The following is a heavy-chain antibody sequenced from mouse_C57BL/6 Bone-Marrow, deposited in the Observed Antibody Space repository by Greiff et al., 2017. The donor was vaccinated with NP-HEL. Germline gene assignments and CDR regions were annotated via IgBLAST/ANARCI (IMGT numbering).Heavy chain of an antibody. D-gene: IGHD1-1*01. CDR1: GYTFTSYW. Sequence: VQLQQPGAELVRPGTSVKLSCKASGYTFTSYWMHWVKQRPGQGLEWIGVIDPSDSYTNYNQKFKGKATLTVDTSSSTAYMQLSSLTSEDSAVYYCAREVVWGQGTLVTVSA. CDR3: AREVV. CDR2: IDPSDSYT. V-gene: IGHV1-59*01. J-gene: IGHJ3*01.